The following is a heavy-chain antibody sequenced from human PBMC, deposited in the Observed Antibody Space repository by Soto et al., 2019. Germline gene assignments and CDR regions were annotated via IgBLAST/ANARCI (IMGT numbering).Heavy chain of an antibody. D-gene: IGHD2-15*01. V-gene: IGHV4-59*01. Sequence: PSETLSLTCTASGGSIISGYWSWIRQPPGKGLEWIGYISYSGNTNYNPSLKSRVTMSVDTPKNQFSLRLSSVTTADTAVYYCAGLRGYAGSPIDYWGQGTLVTVS. CDR3: AGLRGYAGSPIDY. CDR1: GGSIISGY. J-gene: IGHJ4*02. CDR2: ISYSGNT.